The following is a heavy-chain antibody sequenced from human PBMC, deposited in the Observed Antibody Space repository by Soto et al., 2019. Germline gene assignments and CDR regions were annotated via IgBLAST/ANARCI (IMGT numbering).Heavy chain of an antibody. CDR3: ARGGVAPGRYFDH. J-gene: IGHJ4*02. CDR1: GFTFSDYW. V-gene: IGHV3-7*05. D-gene: IGHD3-3*01. CDR2: IKYDGGEK. Sequence: EVQLVESGGGLVQPGGSLTLSCAASGFTFSDYWMNWVRQAPGKGLAWVASIKYDGGEKDYVDSVKGRFTISRDNALNSGILQMAIVRAEDTAVYYWARGGVAPGRYFDHWGQGTPVTVSS.